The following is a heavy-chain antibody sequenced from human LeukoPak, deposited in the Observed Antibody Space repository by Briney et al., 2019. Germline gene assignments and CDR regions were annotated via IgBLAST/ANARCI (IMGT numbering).Heavy chain of an antibody. Sequence: GGSLRLSCAASGFKFSSYSMKWVRQAPEKGLEWVSFISSSSSYIYYADSLKGRFTISRDNAKNSLYLQMNSLRAEDTAVYYCARARYSGYGRPGLFDYWGQGTLVTVSS. V-gene: IGHV3-21*01. J-gene: IGHJ4*02. CDR2: ISSSSSYI. CDR3: ARARYSGYGRPGLFDY. CDR1: GFKFSSYS. D-gene: IGHD5-12*01.